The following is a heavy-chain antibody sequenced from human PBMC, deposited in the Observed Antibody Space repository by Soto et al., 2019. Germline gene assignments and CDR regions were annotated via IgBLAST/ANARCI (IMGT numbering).Heavy chain of an antibody. D-gene: IGHD7-27*01. CDR1: GYTFTSYA. Sequence: QVQLVQSGAEVKKPGASVKVSCKASGYTFTSYAMHWERQAPGQRLEWMGWINAGNGNTKYSQNFQGRVTITRDTSASTAYMELSSLRSEDTAVYYCARDLGNANWGLYYFDYWGQGTLVTVSS. CDR3: ARDLGNANWGLYYFDY. CDR2: INAGNGNT. V-gene: IGHV1-3*01. J-gene: IGHJ4*02.